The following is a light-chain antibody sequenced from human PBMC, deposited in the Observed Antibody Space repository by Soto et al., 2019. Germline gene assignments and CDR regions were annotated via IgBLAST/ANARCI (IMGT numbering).Light chain of an antibody. V-gene: IGKV3-20*01. CDR1: QSVNSNY. Sequence: EIVLTQSPGTLSLSPGERATLSCRASQSVNSNYLAWHQQKPGQAPRLLIYGASSRATGIPDRFSGSGSGTDFTLIISRLEPEDFAVYYCQQYGSSVLAFGQGTKVEIK. CDR3: QQYGSSVLA. CDR2: GAS. J-gene: IGKJ1*01.